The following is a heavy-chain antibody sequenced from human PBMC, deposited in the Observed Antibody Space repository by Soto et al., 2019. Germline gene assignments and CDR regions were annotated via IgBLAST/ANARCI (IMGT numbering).Heavy chain of an antibody. V-gene: IGHV3-23*01. J-gene: IGHJ4*02. Sequence: PGGSLRLSCAASGFSFSNYAMNWVRQAPGKGLEWVSGISGGGGGTYYADSVKGRFIISRDNSKNAVYLQMNSLRAEDTAFYYCAKGGRQWLVTSDFNYWGQGALVTVSS. CDR2: ISGGGGGT. D-gene: IGHD6-19*01. CDR1: GFSFSNYA. CDR3: AKGGRQWLVTSDFNY.